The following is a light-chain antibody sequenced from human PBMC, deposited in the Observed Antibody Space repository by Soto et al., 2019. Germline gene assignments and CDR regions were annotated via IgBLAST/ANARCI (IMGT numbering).Light chain of an antibody. CDR2: DVS. CDR3: SSYTSSTTQV. Sequence: SVLTQPASGSGSPGQSLTISRTGNSSDVGAYNYVSWYLQHPGKAPKLMIYDVSYRPSGVSNRFSGSKSGNTASLTISGLQAEDEADYYCSSYTSSTTQVFGTGTKVTVL. CDR1: SSDVGAYNY. J-gene: IGLJ1*01. V-gene: IGLV2-14*01.